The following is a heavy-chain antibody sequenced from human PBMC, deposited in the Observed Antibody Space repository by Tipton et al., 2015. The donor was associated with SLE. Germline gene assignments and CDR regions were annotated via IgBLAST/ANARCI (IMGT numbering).Heavy chain of an antibody. CDR1: GFTFDDYT. J-gene: IGHJ4*02. Sequence: QLVQSGGAVVQPGGSLRLSCAASGFTFDDYTMHWVRQAPGKGLEWVSLIIFDGLSAYYADSMKGRFTISRDNSKNTLYLQMRSLTIEDTALYYCATRQGSGWYQSFDYWGQGSLVTVSS. V-gene: IGHV3-43*01. D-gene: IGHD6-19*01. CDR2: IIFDGLSA. CDR3: ATRQGSGWYQSFDY.